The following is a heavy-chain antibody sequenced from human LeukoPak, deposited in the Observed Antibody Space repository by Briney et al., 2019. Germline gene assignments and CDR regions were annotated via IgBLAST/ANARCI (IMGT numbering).Heavy chain of an antibody. CDR1: GFTFSNYW. Sequence: PGGSLRLSCVASGFTFSNYWMHWVRQAPGEGLVWVSRITSDGSTTSYADSVKGRFTSSGDNAKNTLYLQMDSLRAEDTAVYYCARGPPTIMNYWGQGTLVTVSS. J-gene: IGHJ4*02. V-gene: IGHV3-74*01. CDR3: ARGPPTIMNY. D-gene: IGHD5-24*01. CDR2: ITSDGSTT.